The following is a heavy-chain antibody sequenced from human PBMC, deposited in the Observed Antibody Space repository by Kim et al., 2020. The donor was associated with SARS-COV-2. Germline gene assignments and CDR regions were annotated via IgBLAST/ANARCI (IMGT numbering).Heavy chain of an antibody. J-gene: IGHJ4*02. V-gene: IGHV3-21*01. CDR2: ISSSSSYI. CDR1: GFTFSSYS. Sequence: GGSLRLSCAASGFTFSSYSMNWVRQAPGKGLEWVSSISSSSSYIYYADSVKGRFTISRDNAKNSLYLQMNSLRAEDTAVYYCARVTYYYDSSRTQSLYYSDYWGQGTLVTVSS. CDR3: ARVTYYYDSSRTQSLYYSDY. D-gene: IGHD3-22*01.